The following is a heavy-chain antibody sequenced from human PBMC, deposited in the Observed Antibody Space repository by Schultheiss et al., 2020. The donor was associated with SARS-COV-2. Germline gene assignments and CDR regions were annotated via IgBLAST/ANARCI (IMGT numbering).Heavy chain of an antibody. CDR1: GFTFSSYG. CDR2: ISYDGSNK. V-gene: IGHV3-30*03. Sequence: GGSLRLSCAASGFTFSSYGMHWVRQAPGKGLEWVAVISYDGSNKYYADSVKGRFTISRDNAKNSLYLQMNSLRAEDTAVYYCARGGTLWLKGYYYGMDVWGQGTTVTVSS. D-gene: IGHD5-18*01. CDR3: ARGGTLWLKGYYYGMDV. J-gene: IGHJ6*02.